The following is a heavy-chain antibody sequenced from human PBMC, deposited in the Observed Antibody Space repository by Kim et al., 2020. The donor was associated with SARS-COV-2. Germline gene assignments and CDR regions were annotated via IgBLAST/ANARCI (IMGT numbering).Heavy chain of an antibody. D-gene: IGHD3-22*01. Sequence: PSLKSRGTISVDTSKNQFSLKLSAVTAADTAVYYCARILSDSSGYYSLDYWGQGTLVTVSS. J-gene: IGHJ4*02. V-gene: IGHV4-34*13. CDR3: ARILSDSSGYYSLDY.